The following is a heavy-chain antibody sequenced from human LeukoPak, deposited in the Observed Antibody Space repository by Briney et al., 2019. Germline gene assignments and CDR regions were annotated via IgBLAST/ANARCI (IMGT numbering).Heavy chain of an antibody. CDR3: AKQTCSSTSCYAMGDAFDI. Sequence: GGSLRLSCAASGFTFSDYYMSWIRQAPGKGLEWVSAISGSGGSTYYADSVKGRFTISRDNSKNTLYLQMNSLRAEDTAVYYCAKQTCSSTSCYAMGDAFDIWGQGTMVTVSS. V-gene: IGHV3-23*01. J-gene: IGHJ3*02. CDR1: GFTFSDYY. D-gene: IGHD2-2*01. CDR2: ISGSGGST.